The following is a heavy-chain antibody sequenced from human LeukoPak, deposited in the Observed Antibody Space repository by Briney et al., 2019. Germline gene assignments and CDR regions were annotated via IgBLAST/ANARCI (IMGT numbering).Heavy chain of an antibody. J-gene: IGHJ4*02. V-gene: IGHV4-30-2*01. D-gene: IGHD5-12*01. Sequence: SETLSLTCTVSGDSFSYYYWSWIRQPPGKGLEWIGYIYHSGSTYYNPSLKSRVTISVDRSKNQFSLKLSSVTAADTAVYYCAREEGYRLDYWGQGTLVTVSS. CDR2: IYHSGST. CDR3: AREEGYRLDY. CDR1: GDSFSYYY.